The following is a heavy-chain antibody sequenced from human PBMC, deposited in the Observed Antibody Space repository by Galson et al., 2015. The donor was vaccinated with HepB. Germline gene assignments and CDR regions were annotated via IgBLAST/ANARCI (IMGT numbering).Heavy chain of an antibody. V-gene: IGHV5-51*03. D-gene: IGHD1-14*01. CDR1: GYSFTTYW. J-gene: IGHJ3*02. CDR3: ATNAYVAPDDAFDI. CDR2: MYRGDSNT. Sequence: QSGAEVKKPGESLKISCKGSGYSFTTYWIAWVRQMPGKGLEWMGIMYRGDSNTIYSPSFQGQVTISADKSISTAYLQWSSLKASDTAMYYCATNAYVAPDDAFDIWGQGTMVTVSS.